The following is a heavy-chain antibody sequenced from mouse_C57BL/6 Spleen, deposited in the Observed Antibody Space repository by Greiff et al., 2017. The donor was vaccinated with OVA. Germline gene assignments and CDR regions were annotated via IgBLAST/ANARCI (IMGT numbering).Heavy chain of an antibody. V-gene: IGHV1-82*01. Sequence: QVQLQQSGPELVKPGASVKISCKASGYAFRSSWMNWVKQRPGKGLEWIGRIYPGDGDTNYNGKFKGKATLAADKSSSTAYMQLSSLTSEDSAVYFCARSTTTVVGYAMDYWGQGTSVTVSS. CDR3: ARSTTTVVGYAMDY. D-gene: IGHD1-1*01. J-gene: IGHJ4*01. CDR2: IYPGDGDT. CDR1: GYAFRSSW.